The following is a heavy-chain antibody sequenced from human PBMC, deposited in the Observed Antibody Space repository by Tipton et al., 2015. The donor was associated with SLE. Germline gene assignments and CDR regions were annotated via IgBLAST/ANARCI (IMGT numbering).Heavy chain of an antibody. J-gene: IGHJ4*02. V-gene: IGHV3-30*04. Sequence: SLRLSCAASGFTFSSYTMHWVRQAPGKGLEWVAVISYDGSNKYYEDSVKGRFTISRDSSKNTLSLQMSGLRVEDKAVYYCAREGDCAGEFDSWAQGTLFTVSS. CDR1: GFTFSSYT. CDR3: AREGDCAGEFDS. CDR2: ISYDGSNK. D-gene: IGHD2-21*02.